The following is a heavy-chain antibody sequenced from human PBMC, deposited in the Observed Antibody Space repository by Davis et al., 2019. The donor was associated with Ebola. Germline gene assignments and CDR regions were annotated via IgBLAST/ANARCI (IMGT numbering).Heavy chain of an antibody. V-gene: IGHV1-58*02. CDR2: IVVGSGNT. J-gene: IGHJ3*02. D-gene: IGHD3-16*01. CDR1: GFTFTSSA. Sequence: SVKVSCKASGFTFTSSAMQWVRQARGQRLEWIGWIVVGSGNTNYAQKFQERVTITRDMSTSTAYMELSSLRSEDTAVYYCAAGAHLGGARDAFDIWGQGTMVTVSS. CDR3: AAGAHLGGARDAFDI.